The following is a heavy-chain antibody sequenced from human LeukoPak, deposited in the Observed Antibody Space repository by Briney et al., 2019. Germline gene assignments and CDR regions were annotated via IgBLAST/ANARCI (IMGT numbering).Heavy chain of an antibody. J-gene: IGHJ6*02. V-gene: IGHV6-1*01. D-gene: IGHD1-26*01. CDR2: TYYRSKWYN. Sequence: SQTLSLTCAISGDSVSSNSAAWNWIRQSPSRGLEWLGRTYYRSKWYNDYAVSVKSRITINPDTSKNQFSLQLNSVTPEDTAVYYCAENSGSYKRYYYYGMDVWGQGTTVTVSS. CDR3: AENSGSYKRYYYYGMDV. CDR1: GDSVSSNSAA.